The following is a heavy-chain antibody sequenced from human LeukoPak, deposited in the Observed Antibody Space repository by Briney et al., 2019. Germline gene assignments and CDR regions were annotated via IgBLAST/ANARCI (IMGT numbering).Heavy chain of an antibody. V-gene: IGHV4-61*09. CDR2: VHISGST. J-gene: IGHJ6*03. CDR3: ARVVSSSWEYYYYMDV. D-gene: IGHD6-13*01. Sequence: SQTLSLTCTVSGGSISSRSYCWSWIRQPAGKGLEWIGHVHISGSTNYNSSLKSRVTISVDTSKNQFSLKLSSVTAADTAVYYCARVVSSSWEYYYYMDVWGKGTTVTISS. CDR1: GGSISSRSYC.